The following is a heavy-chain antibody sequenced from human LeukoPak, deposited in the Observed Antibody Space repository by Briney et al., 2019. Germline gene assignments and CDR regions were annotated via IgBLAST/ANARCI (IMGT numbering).Heavy chain of an antibody. CDR1: GGSISSYY. CDR3: ARSGYSYIDY. Sequence: PSETLSLTCTVSGGSISSYYWSWIRQPPGRGLEWIGYIYYSGSTNYNPSLKSRVTISVDTSKNQFSLKLSSVTAADTAVDYCARSGYSYIDYWGLGTLVTVSS. CDR2: IYYSGST. D-gene: IGHD5-18*01. J-gene: IGHJ4*02. V-gene: IGHV4-59*01.